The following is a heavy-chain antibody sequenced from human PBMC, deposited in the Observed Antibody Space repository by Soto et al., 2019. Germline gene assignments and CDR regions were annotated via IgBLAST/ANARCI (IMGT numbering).Heavy chain of an antibody. Sequence: SETLSLTCTVSGGSISINDYYWSWIRQPPGKGLEWIGYIYYSGSTYYNPSLKSRVTISADTSKTQFSLKLTSVTAADTAVYYCARGRYNWNQGAFDIWGQGTVVTVSS. D-gene: IGHD1-20*01. V-gene: IGHV4-30-4*01. CDR2: IYYSGST. CDR3: ARGRYNWNQGAFDI. J-gene: IGHJ3*02. CDR1: GGSISINDYY.